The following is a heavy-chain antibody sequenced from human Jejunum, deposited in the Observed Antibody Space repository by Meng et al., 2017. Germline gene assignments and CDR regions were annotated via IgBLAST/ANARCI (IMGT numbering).Heavy chain of an antibody. Sequence: QVQLQESGPGLVNPSGTLSLTCAVSGGYINKENWWSWVRQSPERGLEWIGEIYNGGNTNYNPSLNRRVTMSVDESTNQMSLKLTSVTAADTAVYYCVRGEFAMLARFDFWGQGILVTVSS. CDR3: VRGEFAMLARFDF. D-gene: IGHD2-2*01. CDR1: GGYINKENW. J-gene: IGHJ4*02. CDR2: IYNGGNT. V-gene: IGHV4-4*02.